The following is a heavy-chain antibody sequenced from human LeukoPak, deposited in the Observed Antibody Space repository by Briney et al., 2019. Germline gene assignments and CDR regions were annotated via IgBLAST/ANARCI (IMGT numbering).Heavy chain of an antibody. J-gene: IGHJ4*02. D-gene: IGHD5/OR15-5a*01. V-gene: IGHV4-39*01. CDR1: GGSISSGNYH. Sequence: SETLSLTCTVSGGSISSGNYHWAWMRQPPGEEPEWIGSMFYSGSTYYNPSLKSRVTIFVDTSKNHFSLKVTFVTAADTAVYYCARHPTRRDVYDHLDYWGQGTLVTVSS. CDR3: ARHPTRRDVYDHLDY. CDR2: MFYSGST.